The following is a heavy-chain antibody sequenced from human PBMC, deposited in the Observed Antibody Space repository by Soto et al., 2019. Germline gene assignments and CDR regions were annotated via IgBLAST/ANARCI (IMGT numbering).Heavy chain of an antibody. CDR2: IYYSGST. J-gene: IGHJ4*02. CDR3: ARQRGQGGGENYFDY. CDR1: GGSISSYY. V-gene: IGHV4-59*08. D-gene: IGHD2-15*01. Sequence: SETLSLTCTVSGGSISSYYWSWIRQPPGKGLEWIGYIYYSGSTNYNPSLKSRVTISVDTSKNQFSLKLSSVTAADTAVYYCARQRGQGGGENYFDYWGQGTLVTVSS.